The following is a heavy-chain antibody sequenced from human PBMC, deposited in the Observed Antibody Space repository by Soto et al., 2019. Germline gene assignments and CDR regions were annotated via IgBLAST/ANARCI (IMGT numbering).Heavy chain of an antibody. CDR3: ARQIYDSDTGPNCQYYFDS. V-gene: IGHV5-10-1*01. CDR1: GYTFACYS. Sequence: PGESLKISCKGSGYTFACYSITGVRQKPGKGLEWMGRIDPSDSQTYYSPSFRGHVTISATKSITTVFLQWSSLRASDTAMYYCARQIYDSDTGPNCQYYFDSWGQGTPVTVSS. J-gene: IGHJ4*02. CDR2: IDPSDSQT. D-gene: IGHD3-22*01.